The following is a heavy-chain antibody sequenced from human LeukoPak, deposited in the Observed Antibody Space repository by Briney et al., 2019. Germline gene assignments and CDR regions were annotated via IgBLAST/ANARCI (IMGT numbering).Heavy chain of an antibody. CDR3: ARDLNDYVWGSYRYGYNWFDP. D-gene: IGHD3-16*02. CDR1: GYSISTGFY. Sequence: SETLSLTCSVSGYSISTGFYWGWIRQPPGKGLEWIGRVYTSGSTNYNPSLKSRVTISVDTSKNQFSLKLSSVTAADTAVYYCARDLNDYVWGSYRYGYNWFDPWGQGTLVTVSS. V-gene: IGHV4-38-2*02. CDR2: VYTSGST. J-gene: IGHJ5*02.